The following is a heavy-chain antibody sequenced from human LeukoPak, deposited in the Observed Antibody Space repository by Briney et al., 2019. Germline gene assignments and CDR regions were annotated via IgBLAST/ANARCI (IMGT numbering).Heavy chain of an antibody. CDR2: IKQAGSEK. V-gene: IGHV3-7*01. CDR1: GFTFSSYW. J-gene: IGHJ5*02. CDR3: AGVGIGNWFDP. Sequence: GRSLRLSCAASGFTFSSYWMSWVRQAPGKGLEWVANIKQAGSEKSYVESVKGRFTISRDNAKNSLYLQMNSLRAEYTAVYYCAGVGIGNWFDPWGQGTLVTVSS. D-gene: IGHD2-2*03.